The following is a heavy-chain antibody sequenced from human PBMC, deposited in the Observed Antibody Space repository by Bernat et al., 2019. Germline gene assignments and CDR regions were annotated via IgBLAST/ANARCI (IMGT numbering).Heavy chain of an antibody. D-gene: IGHD3-22*01. CDR1: GFTVSSNY. CDR2: IYSGGST. Sequence: EVQLVESGGGLIQPGGSLRLSCAASGFTVSSNYMSWVRQAPGKGLEWVSVIYSGGSTYYADSVEGRFTISRDNSKNTLYLQMNSLRAEDTAVYYCAGSGYSKYYYGLDVWGQGTTVTVSS. CDR3: AGSGYSKYYYGLDV. V-gene: IGHV3-53*01. J-gene: IGHJ6*02.